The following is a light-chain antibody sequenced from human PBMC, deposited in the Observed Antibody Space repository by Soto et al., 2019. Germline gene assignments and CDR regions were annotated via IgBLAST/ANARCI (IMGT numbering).Light chain of an antibody. J-gene: IGKJ1*01. CDR1: QGIRNN. V-gene: IGKV1-17*01. CDR2: GAS. Sequence: DIQMTQSPSSLFASVGDRVSITCRASQGIRNNLGWYQQKPGEAPKRLIYGASSLQSGVPSRFSGSGSGTEFTLTISSLRPEDFATYYCLQHDSYSRTFGKGTKVDIK. CDR3: LQHDSYSRT.